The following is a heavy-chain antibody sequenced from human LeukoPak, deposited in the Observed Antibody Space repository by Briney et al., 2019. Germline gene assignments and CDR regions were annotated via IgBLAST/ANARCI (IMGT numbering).Heavy chain of an antibody. CDR1: GYTFTSYA. CDR3: ASEGYDSSGYYEARV. J-gene: IGHJ3*01. CDR2: IIPIFGTA. Sequence: ASVKVSCKAPGYTFTSYAMNWVRQAPGQGLEWMGGIIPIFGTANYAQKFQGRVTITADKSTSTAYMELSSLRSEDTAVYYCASEGYDSSGYYEARVWGQGTMVTVSS. D-gene: IGHD3-22*01. V-gene: IGHV1-69*06.